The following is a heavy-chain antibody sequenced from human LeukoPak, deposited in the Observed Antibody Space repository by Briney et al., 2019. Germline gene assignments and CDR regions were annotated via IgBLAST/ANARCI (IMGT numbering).Heavy chain of an antibody. CDR1: GFTFSSYS. J-gene: IGHJ4*02. CDR2: ISYDGSNK. CDR3: ARKTLDY. Sequence: GGSLRLSCAASGFTFSSYSMNWVRQAPGKGLEWVAVISYDGSNKYYADSVKGRFTISRDNSKNTLYLQMNSLRAEDTAVYYCARKTLDYWGQGTLVTVSS. V-gene: IGHV3-30*03.